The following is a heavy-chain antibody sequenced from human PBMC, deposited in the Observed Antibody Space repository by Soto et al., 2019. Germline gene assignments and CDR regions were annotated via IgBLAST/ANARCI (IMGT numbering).Heavy chain of an antibody. Sequence: ASVKVSCKACGYTFTSSGISWVRQAPGQGLEWMGWISTDNGNTKYAQHLQGRVSMTTDTSTGTAYMDLRSLRSDDTAVYYCARESSTINWFDPWGQGAPVTSPQ. V-gene: IGHV1-18*01. J-gene: IGHJ5*02. CDR1: GYTFTSSG. D-gene: IGHD2-2*01. CDR2: ISTDNGNT. CDR3: ARESSTINWFDP.